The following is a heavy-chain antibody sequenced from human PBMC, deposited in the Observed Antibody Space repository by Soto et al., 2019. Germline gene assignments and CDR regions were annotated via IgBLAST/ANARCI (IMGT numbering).Heavy chain of an antibody. V-gene: IGHV4-59*01. Sequence: SETLSLTCTVSGGSISSYYWSWIRQPPGKGLEWIGYIYYSGSTNYNPSLKSRVTISVDTSKNQFSLKLSSVTAADTAVYYCARTAYCGGDCYPFDYWGQGTLVTVSS. D-gene: IGHD2-21*02. J-gene: IGHJ4*02. CDR2: IYYSGST. CDR1: GGSISSYY. CDR3: ARTAYCGGDCYPFDY.